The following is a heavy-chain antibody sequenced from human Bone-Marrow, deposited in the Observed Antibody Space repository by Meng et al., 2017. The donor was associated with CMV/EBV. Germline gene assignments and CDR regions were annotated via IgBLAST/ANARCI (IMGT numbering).Heavy chain of an antibody. CDR3: ASSPDDSSGYYPPNWFDP. CDR1: GGSISSSSYY. Sequence: GSLRLSCTVSGGSISSSSYYWGWIRQPPGKGLEWIGYIYYSGSTNYNPSLKSRVTITVDTSKNQFSLKLSSVTAADTAVSYCASSPDDSSGYYPPNWFDPWGQGTLVTVSS. V-gene: IGHV4-61*05. D-gene: IGHD3-22*01. J-gene: IGHJ5*02. CDR2: IYYSGST.